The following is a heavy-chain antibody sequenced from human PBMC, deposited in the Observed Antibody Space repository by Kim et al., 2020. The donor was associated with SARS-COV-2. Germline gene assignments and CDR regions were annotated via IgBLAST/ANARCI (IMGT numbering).Heavy chain of an antibody. D-gene: IGHD3-16*01. CDR2: ISSTGNTI. J-gene: IGHJ4*02. Sequence: GGSLRLSCAASGFTFSSYEMNWVRQAPGKGLQWLAYISSTGNTIHYAESVKGRFTISRDNAKKSLYLQMNSLKAEDTAIYYCAREEIVCGGDPPRHWGQGTLASVSS. CDR3: AREEIVCGGDPPRH. V-gene: IGHV3-48*03. CDR1: GFTFSSYE.